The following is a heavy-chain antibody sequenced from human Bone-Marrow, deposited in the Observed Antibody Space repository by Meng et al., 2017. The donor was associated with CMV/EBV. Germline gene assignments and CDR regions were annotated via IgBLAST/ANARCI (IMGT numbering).Heavy chain of an antibody. CDR1: GFTFDDYA. D-gene: IGHD4-23*01. V-gene: IGHV3-23*01. CDR2: ISGSGGST. CDR3: AKDDPVVAN. J-gene: IGHJ4*02. Sequence: GESLKISCAASGFTFDDYAMHWVRQAPGKGLEWVSAISGSGGSTYYADSVKGRFTISRDISRKTLYLQMNSLTSDDTAVYYCAKDDPVVANWGQGTRVTVSS.